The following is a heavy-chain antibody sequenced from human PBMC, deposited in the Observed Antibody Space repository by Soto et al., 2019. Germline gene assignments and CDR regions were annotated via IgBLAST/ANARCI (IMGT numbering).Heavy chain of an antibody. CDR3: AHKSYYYYYMDV. CDR2: IYWDDDK. Sequence: QITLKESGPTLVKPTQPLTLTCTFSGFSLSTSGVGVGWIRQPPGKALEWLALIYWDDDKRYSPSLKSRLTITKDTSQNQVVLTMTNMDPVDTATYYCAHKSYYYYYMDVWGKGTTVTVSS. J-gene: IGHJ6*03. CDR1: GFSLSTSGVG. V-gene: IGHV2-5*02.